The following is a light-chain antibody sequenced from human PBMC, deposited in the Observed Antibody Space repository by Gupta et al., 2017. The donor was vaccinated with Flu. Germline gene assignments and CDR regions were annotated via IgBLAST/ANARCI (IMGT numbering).Light chain of an antibody. CDR1: DIGSKS. Sequence: SYVLTQPPSVSVAPGQTARITCGGNDIGSKSVHWYQQKPGQAPVLVVYDKYDRPSGIPERFSGSNSGTTATLPITRVEAGDEADYYWQAWDSSDDHVVFGTGTKLTVL. CDR2: DKY. J-gene: IGLJ2*01. V-gene: IGLV3-21*02. CDR3: QAWDSSDDHVV.